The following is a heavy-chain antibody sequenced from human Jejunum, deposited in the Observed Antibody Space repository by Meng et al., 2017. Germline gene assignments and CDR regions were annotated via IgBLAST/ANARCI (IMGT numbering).Heavy chain of an antibody. J-gene: IGHJ3*02. V-gene: IGHV3-74*01. CDR3: ARGNSHAFDI. D-gene: IGHD1-7*01. Sequence: GESLKISCVVSGFTFSSYWMHWVRQAPGKGLVWVSSINSDGSSTSYADSVKGRFTISRDNAKNTLFLQINSLRAEDTAVYYCARGNSHAFDIWGQGTMVTVSS. CDR2: INSDGSST. CDR1: GFTFSSYW.